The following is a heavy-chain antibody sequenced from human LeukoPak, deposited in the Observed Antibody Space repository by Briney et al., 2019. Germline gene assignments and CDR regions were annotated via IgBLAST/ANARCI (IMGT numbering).Heavy chain of an antibody. Sequence: GESLKISCKGSGYSFTSYWIGWVRQMPGKGLEWMGIIYPGDSDTRYSPSFQGQVTISADKSISTAYLQWSSLKASDTTMYYCARVAEPLYSMNYFDYWGQGTLVTVSS. CDR3: ARVAEPLYSMNYFDY. V-gene: IGHV5-51*01. CDR1: GYSFTSYW. D-gene: IGHD3-16*02. CDR2: IYPGDSDT. J-gene: IGHJ4*02.